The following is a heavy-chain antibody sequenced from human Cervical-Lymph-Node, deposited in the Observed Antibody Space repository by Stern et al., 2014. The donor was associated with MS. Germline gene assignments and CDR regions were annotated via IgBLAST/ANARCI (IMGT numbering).Heavy chain of an antibody. J-gene: IGHJ4*02. V-gene: IGHV1-69*06. CDR1: GGPFTNHV. CDR2: IVPLFGTP. Sequence: VQLVESGAEVKKPGSSGKVSGRASGGPFTNHVIGGVRRARGQGLEWMGGIVPLFGTPDYARKFQGRVTITADKSTSTVHMVLSSLNREDTGIYYCANRDMGYTCGRHDYWGQGTLVTVS. D-gene: IGHD5-12*01. CDR3: ANRDMGYTCGRHDY.